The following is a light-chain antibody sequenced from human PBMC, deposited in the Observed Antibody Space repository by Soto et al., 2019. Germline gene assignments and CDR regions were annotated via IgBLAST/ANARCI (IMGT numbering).Light chain of an antibody. V-gene: IGLV2-11*01. Sequence: QSALTQPRSVSGSPGQSVTISCTGTSSDVGIYNYVSWYQHHPGRAPKLIIYDVTKRPSGVPDRFSASKSGNTASLTISGLHAEDEAEYYCCSYAGSDTYVVFGGGTKLTVL. CDR2: DVT. J-gene: IGLJ2*01. CDR1: SSDVGIYNY. CDR3: CSYAGSDTYVV.